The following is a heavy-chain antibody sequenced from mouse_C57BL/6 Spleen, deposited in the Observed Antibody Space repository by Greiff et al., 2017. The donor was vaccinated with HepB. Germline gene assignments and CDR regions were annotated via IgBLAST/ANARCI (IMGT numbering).Heavy chain of an antibody. CDR1: GYTFPSYW. V-gene: IGHV1-50*01. J-gene: IGHJ2*01. CDR2: IDPSDSYT. CDR3: ARSITTVVATDY. D-gene: IGHD1-1*01. Sequence: QQSCKASGYTFPSYWMQWVKQRPGQGLEWIGEIDPSDSYTNYNQKFKGKATLTVDTSSSTAYMQLSSLTSEDSAVYYCARSITTVVATDYWGQGTTLTVSS.